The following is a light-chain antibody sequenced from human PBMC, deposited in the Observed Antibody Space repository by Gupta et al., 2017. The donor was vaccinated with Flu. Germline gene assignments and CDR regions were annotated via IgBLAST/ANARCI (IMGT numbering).Light chain of an antibody. CDR3: QQDKNGPHLT. J-gene: IGKJ3*01. CDR2: DAS. V-gene: IGKV1-33*01. Sequence: SFLYASVGDRGTITCQAKEQIKNYLDWYKQQPGKPPKLLIYDASNWETGITSRFSGSGFGNNFTLTITSRQLEDVGVYYCQQDKNGPHLTFGHGTKVDFK. CDR1: EQIKNY.